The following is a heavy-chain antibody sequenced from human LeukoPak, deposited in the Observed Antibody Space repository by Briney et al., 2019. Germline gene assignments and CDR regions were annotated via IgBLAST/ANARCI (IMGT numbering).Heavy chain of an antibody. CDR1: GGSITNYY. Sequence: SETLSLTCTVSGGSITNYYWSWIRQPPGKGLEWIGYIYYSGSTNYNPSLKSRVTISVDTSKNQFSLKLSSVTAADTAVYYCASGYCSGGSCAFFDYWGQGTLVTVSS. CDR2: IYYSGST. V-gene: IGHV4-59*01. J-gene: IGHJ4*02. D-gene: IGHD2-15*01. CDR3: ASGYCSGGSCAFFDY.